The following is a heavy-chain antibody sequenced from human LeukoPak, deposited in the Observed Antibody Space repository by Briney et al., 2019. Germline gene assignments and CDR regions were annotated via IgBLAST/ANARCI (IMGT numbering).Heavy chain of an antibody. Sequence: SETLSLTCTVSGGSISSYYWSWIRQPPGKGLEWIGYIYCSGSTNYNPSLKSRVTISVDPSKNQFSLKLSSVTAADTAVYYCARARGSYFDYWGQGTLVTVSS. CDR3: ARARGSYFDY. CDR2: IYCSGST. J-gene: IGHJ4*02. V-gene: IGHV4-59*01. CDR1: GGSISSYY.